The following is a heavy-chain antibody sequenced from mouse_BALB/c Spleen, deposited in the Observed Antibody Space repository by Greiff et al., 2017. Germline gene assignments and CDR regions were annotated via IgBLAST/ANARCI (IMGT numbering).Heavy chain of an antibody. V-gene: IGHV1S81*02. D-gene: IGHD2-4*01. CDR3: ARFPIYYDYDWYFDV. CDR2: INPSNGRT. Sequence: VQLQQPGAELVKPGASVKLSCKASGYTFTSYWMHWVKQRPGQGLEWIGEINPSNGRTNYNEKFKSKATLTVDKSSSTAYMQLSSLTSEDSAVYYCARFPIYYDYDWYFDVWGAGTTVTVSS. CDR1: GYTFTSYW. J-gene: IGHJ1*01.